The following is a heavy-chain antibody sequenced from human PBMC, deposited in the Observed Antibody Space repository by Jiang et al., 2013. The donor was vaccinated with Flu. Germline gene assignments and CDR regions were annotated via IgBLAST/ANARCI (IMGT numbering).Heavy chain of an antibody. CDR1: GYSFTSYW. CDR3: ARYFDWLSHLPTYDAFDI. CDR2: IYPGDSDT. J-gene: IGHJ3*02. Sequence: VQLVESGAEVKKPGESLKISCKGSGYSFTSYWIAWVRQMPGKGLEWMGIIYPGDSDTRYSPSFQGQVTISADKSISTAYLQWSSLKASDTAMYYCARYFDWLSHLPTYDAFDIWGQGTMVTVSS. V-gene: IGHV5-51*03. D-gene: IGHD3-9*01.